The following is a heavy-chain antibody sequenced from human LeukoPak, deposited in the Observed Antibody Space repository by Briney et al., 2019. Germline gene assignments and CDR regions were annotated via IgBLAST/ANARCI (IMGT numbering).Heavy chain of an antibody. D-gene: IGHD5/OR15-5a*01. V-gene: IGHV3-30*03. J-gene: IGHJ6*02. CDR3: ARLYEDYYYGMDV. Sequence: GGSLRLSCAASGFTFDSYGMHWVRQAPGKGLEWVAVISYDGNNKYYANSVKGRFTISRDNSKNTLYLQMNSLRAEDTAVYYCARLYEDYYYGMDVWGQGTTVTVSS. CDR2: ISYDGNNK. CDR1: GFTFDSYG.